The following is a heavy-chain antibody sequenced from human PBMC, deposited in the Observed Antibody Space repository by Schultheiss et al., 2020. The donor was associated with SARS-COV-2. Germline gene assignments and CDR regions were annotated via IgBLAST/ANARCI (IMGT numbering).Heavy chain of an antibody. J-gene: IGHJ4*02. CDR2: VYNSGNT. CDR3: ARVAAAGTGYFDH. D-gene: IGHD6-13*01. Sequence: SETLSLTCAVYGGSFSGYYWSWIRQPPGKGLEWIGRVYNSGNTYYNPSLKSRVTISVDTSKNQFSLKLSSVTAADTAVYYCARVAAAGTGYFDHWGQGTLVTVSS. CDR1: GGSFSGYY. V-gene: IGHV4-34*01.